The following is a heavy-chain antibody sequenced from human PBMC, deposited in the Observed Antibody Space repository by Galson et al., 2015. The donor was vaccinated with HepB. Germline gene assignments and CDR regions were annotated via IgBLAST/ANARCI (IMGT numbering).Heavy chain of an antibody. CDR3: AKGGVVPATMGIHDAFDI. CDR1: GFTFDDYA. Sequence: SLRLSCAASGFTFDDYAMHWVRQAPGKGLEWVSGISWNSGSIGYADSVKGRFTISRDNAKNSLYLQMNSLRAEDTALYYCAKGGVVPATMGIHDAFDIWGQGTMVTVSS. CDR2: ISWNSGSI. D-gene: IGHD2-2*01. V-gene: IGHV3-9*01. J-gene: IGHJ3*02.